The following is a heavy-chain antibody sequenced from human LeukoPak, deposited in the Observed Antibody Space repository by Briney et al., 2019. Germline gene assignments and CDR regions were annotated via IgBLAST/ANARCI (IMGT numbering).Heavy chain of an antibody. Sequence: PSETLSLTCTVSGGSISSYYWSWIRQPPGKGLEWIGYIYYSGGTNYNPSLKSRVTTSVDTSKNQFSLKLSSVTAADTAVYYCASFTVTPSFFDYWGQGTLVTVSS. D-gene: IGHD4-17*01. CDR2: IYYSGGT. CDR1: GGSISSYY. V-gene: IGHV4-59*01. J-gene: IGHJ4*02. CDR3: ASFTVTPSFFDY.